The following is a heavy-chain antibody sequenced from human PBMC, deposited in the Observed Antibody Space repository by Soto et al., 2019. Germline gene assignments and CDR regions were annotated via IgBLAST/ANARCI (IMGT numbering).Heavy chain of an antibody. J-gene: IGHJ4*02. CDR2: ISTSSSYT. V-gene: IGHV3-11*05. Sequence: QVQLVESGGGLVKPGGSLRLSCVASGFTFSDHSMTWIRQAAGKGLEGLSYISTSSSYTTYADSVKGRFTISRDNAMNSLYLQMNSLRAEDTAVYYCARLRLTGYFDYWGQGPLVTVSS. CDR1: GFTFSDHS. CDR3: ARLRLTGYFDY.